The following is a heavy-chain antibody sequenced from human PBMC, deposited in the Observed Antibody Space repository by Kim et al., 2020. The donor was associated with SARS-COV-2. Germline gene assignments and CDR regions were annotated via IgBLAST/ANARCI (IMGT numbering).Heavy chain of an antibody. CDR3: ARGASWGFDY. V-gene: IGHV1-46*01. Sequence: ASVKVSCKASGYTFISYYLHWVRQAPGQGLEWMGLINPSGGSPDYAQKFQGRVTMTRDTSTSTVYVDLSSLRSEDTAVYYCARGASWGFDYWGPGTLVTV. J-gene: IGHJ4*02. CDR1: GYTFISYY. CDR2: INPSGGSP. D-gene: IGHD7-27*01.